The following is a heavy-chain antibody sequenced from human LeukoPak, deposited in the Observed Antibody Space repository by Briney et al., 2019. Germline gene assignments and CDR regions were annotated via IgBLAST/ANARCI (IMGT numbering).Heavy chain of an antibody. Sequence: GGSLRLSCAASGFTVSSNYMSWVRQAPGKGLEWVSIIYSDGNTYYADSVKGRFTVSRDNSKNTLYLQMNSLRAEDTAVYYCVRSGFGYGSPSDYCGQGTLVTVSS. V-gene: IGHV3-53*01. D-gene: IGHD5-18*01. CDR2: IYSDGNT. CDR1: GFTVSSNY. CDR3: VRSGFGYGSPSDY. J-gene: IGHJ4*02.